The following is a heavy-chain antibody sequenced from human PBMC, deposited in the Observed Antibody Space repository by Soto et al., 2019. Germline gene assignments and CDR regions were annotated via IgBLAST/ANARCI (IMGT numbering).Heavy chain of an antibody. CDR2: VYNSGST. CDR1: GGSISSNY. D-gene: IGHD6-13*01. CDR3: ARYRREAVAGYTLDN. J-gene: IGHJ4*02. Sequence: SESLSLTCTVSGGSISSNYLTWIRQPPGKGLEWIGYVYNSGSTNYNPSLKSRVTISEDTSKSQFSLKVNSMTAADTAVYYCARYRREAVAGYTLDNWGQGILVTVSS. V-gene: IGHV4-59*01.